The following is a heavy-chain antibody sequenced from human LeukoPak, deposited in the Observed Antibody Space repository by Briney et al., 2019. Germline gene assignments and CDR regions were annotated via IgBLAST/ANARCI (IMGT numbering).Heavy chain of an antibody. CDR3: ARHSSSGNFDY. Sequence: SQTLSLTCTGSGGSISSGGYYWSWIRQHPGKGLEWIGYIYYSGSTYYNPSLKSRVTISVDTSKNQFSLKLSSVTAADTAVYYCARHSSSGNFDYWGQGTLVTVSS. V-gene: IGHV4-31*03. CDR1: GGSISSGGYY. J-gene: IGHJ4*02. CDR2: IYYSGST. D-gene: IGHD6-13*01.